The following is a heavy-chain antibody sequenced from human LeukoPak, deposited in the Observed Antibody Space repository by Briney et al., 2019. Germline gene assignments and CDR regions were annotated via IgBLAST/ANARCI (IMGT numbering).Heavy chain of an antibody. V-gene: IGHV1-69*13. J-gene: IGHJ4*02. CDR2: IIPIFGTA. D-gene: IGHD5-12*01. CDR1: GYTFTSYA. Sequence: GASVKVSCKASGYTFTSYAISWVRQAPGQGLEWMGGIIPIFGTANYAQKFQGRVTITADESTSTAYMELSSLRSEDTAVYYCARGPLLAIVATIHPRYYFDYWGQGTLVTVSS. CDR3: ARGPLLAIVATIHPRYYFDY.